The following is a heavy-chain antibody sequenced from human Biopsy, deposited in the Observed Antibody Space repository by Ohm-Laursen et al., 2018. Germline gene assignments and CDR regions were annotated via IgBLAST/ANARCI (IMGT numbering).Heavy chain of an antibody. CDR3: ARESGPHSGSFAY. CDR1: GGPFGSYA. CDR2: IIPMYRKS. J-gene: IGHJ4*02. V-gene: IGHV1-69*13. Sequence: SVKVSCKSSGGPFGSYAINWMRQAPGQGPEWMGDIIPMYRKSNYAQKFQGRLTITADEYTSTAYMELNSLTSEDTAVYYCARESGPHSGSFAYWGQGTLVTVSS. D-gene: IGHD6-6*01.